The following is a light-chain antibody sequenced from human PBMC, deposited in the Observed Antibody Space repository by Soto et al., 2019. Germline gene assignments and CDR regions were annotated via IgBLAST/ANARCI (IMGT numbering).Light chain of an antibody. V-gene: IGKV3-20*01. CDR3: QQYGSSIQT. CDR2: GAS. CDR1: QSVGSNY. Sequence: VLTQSPDTLSLSPGERATLSCRASQSVGSNYLAWYQQRPGQPPNLLIFGASHRAPDIPDRFSGSGSGTDFTLTISRLEPEDFAVYYCQQYGSSIQTFGQGTKVDIK. J-gene: IGKJ1*01.